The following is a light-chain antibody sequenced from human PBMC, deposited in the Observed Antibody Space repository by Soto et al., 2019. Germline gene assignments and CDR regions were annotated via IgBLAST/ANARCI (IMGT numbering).Light chain of an antibody. V-gene: IGKV3-20*01. CDR2: GVS. CDR1: QTISNNY. Sequence: EIVLTHSPGTLSLSPWDIATLSCWASQTISNNYLGWYQQTPGQPPRLLIYGVSNRATGISDRFSGSGSGTDFTLTTSRLEPEDFAVYFCQQYYSSPLTFGQGTKVDIK. CDR3: QQYYSSPLT. J-gene: IGKJ1*01.